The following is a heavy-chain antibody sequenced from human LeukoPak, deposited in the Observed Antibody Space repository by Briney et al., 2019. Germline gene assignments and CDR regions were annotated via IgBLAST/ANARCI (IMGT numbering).Heavy chain of an antibody. CDR3: ARDLVMATPLGYYDILTGYQFDY. D-gene: IGHD3-9*01. J-gene: IGHJ4*02. Sequence: GASVKVSCKASGYTFTGHYMHWVRQAPGQGLEWMGWINPNSGGTNYAQKFQGRVTMTRDTSISTAYMELSRLRSDDTAVYYCARDLVMATPLGYYDILTGYQFDYWGQGTLVTVSS. V-gene: IGHV1-2*02. CDR1: GYTFTGHY. CDR2: INPNSGGT.